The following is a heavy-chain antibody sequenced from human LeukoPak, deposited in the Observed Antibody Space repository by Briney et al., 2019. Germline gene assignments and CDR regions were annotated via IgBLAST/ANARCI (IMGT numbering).Heavy chain of an antibody. CDR1: GGSISSSSYY. V-gene: IGHV4-39*02. D-gene: IGHD4-17*01. Sequence: PSETLSLTCTVSGGSISSSSYYWGWIRQPPGKGLEWIGSISNSGNTDYNPSLKNRVTISADTSKSQFSLKLSSVTAADTAVYYCARGGVRTRTVTTEIRYFDLWGRGTLVTVSS. CDR3: ARGGVRTRTVTTEIRYFDL. CDR2: ISNSGNT. J-gene: IGHJ2*01.